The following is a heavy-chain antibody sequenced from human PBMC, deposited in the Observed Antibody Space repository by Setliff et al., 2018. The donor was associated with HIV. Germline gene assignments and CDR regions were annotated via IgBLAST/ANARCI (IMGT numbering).Heavy chain of an antibody. Sequence: PSETLSLTCAVYGESFSRYYFTWIRQAPGRGLEWIGEINHSAFTKYNPSLASRVTISIDTSKNQFSLLLSSATAADTAVYYCARTEGDLLLWIGESHTHIDSWGRGKLVTVSS. CDR3: ARTEGDLLLWIGESHTHIDS. CDR1: GESFSRYY. D-gene: IGHD3-10*01. V-gene: IGHV4-34*01. CDR2: INHSAFT. J-gene: IGHJ5*01.